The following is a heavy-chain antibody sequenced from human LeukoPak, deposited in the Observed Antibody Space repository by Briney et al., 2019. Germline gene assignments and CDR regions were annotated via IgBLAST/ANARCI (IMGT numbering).Heavy chain of an antibody. CDR1: GGTFSSYA. D-gene: IGHD1-26*01. Sequence: ASVKVSCKASGGTFSSYAISWVRQAPGQGLEWMGGIIPIFGTANYAQKFQGRVTITADESTGTAYMELSSLRSEDTAVYYCAKRWEVNWFDPWGQGTLVTVSS. CDR2: IIPIFGTA. J-gene: IGHJ5*02. CDR3: AKRWEVNWFDP. V-gene: IGHV1-69*13.